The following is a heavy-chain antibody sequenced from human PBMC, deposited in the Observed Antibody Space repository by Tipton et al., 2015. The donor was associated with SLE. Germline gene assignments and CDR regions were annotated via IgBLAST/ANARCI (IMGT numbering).Heavy chain of an antibody. D-gene: IGHD6-13*01. V-gene: IGHV3-23*01. J-gene: IGHJ4*02. Sequence: SLRLSCAASGFTFSNYAMNWVRQAPGKGLEWVSVISISGGTSYADSVKGRFTISRDNSKNTLYLQMNSLRAEDTAVYYCVSEGAIAAAGTLDYWDQGTLVTVSS. CDR1: GFTFSNYA. CDR2: ISISGGT. CDR3: VSEGAIAAAGTLDY.